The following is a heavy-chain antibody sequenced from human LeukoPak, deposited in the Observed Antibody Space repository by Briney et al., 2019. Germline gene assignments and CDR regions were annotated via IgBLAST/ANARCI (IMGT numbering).Heavy chain of an antibody. CDR1: GGSISSGGYY. CDR2: IYYSGST. V-gene: IGHV4-31*03. D-gene: IGHD3-22*01. CDR3: ARTDSSGYYDY. J-gene: IGHJ4*02. Sequence: SETLSLTCTVSGGSISSGGYYWSWIRQHPGKGLEWIGYIYYSGSTYYNPSLKSRVTISVDTSKNQFSLKLSSVTAADTAVYYCARTDSSGYYDYWGQGTLDTVSS.